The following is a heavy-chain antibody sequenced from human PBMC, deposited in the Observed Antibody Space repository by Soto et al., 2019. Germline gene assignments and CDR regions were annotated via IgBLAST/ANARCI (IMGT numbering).Heavy chain of an antibody. J-gene: IGHJ6*02. V-gene: IGHV1-18*03. Sequence: QDQLVQSGAEVKKPGASVKISCEASGYTFTSHGISWVRQAPGQGLEWLGWISTYNSRTHYAQKVQGRVTMTTDTSTSTAYLDLRSLTFDDMAVYYCARARYCASPSCYKHYYYGMDTWGQGTTVTVSS. CDR3: ARARYCASPSCYKHYYYGMDT. CDR2: ISTYNSRT. D-gene: IGHD2-2*02. CDR1: GYTFTSHG.